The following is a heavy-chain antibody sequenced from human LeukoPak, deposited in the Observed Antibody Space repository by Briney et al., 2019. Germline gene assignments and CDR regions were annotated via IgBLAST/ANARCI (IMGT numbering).Heavy chain of an antibody. CDR1: GFTFSSYS. Sequence: GGSLRLSCAASGFTFSSYSMNWVRQAPGKGLEWVSSTSSSSSYIYYADSVKGRFTISRDNAKNSLYLQMNSLRAEDTAVYYCARDESCSSTSCIYYYYYYMDVWGKGTTVTVSS. CDR2: TSSSSSYI. CDR3: ARDESCSSTSCIYYYYYYMDV. D-gene: IGHD2-2*01. J-gene: IGHJ6*03. V-gene: IGHV3-21*01.